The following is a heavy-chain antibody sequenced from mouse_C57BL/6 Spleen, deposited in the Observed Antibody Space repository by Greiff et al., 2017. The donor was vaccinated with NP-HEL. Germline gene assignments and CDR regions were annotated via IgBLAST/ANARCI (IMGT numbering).Heavy chain of an antibody. CDR1: GFSLTSYG. J-gene: IGHJ2*01. D-gene: IGHD2-5*01. CDR3: ARAPYYSNFYFDY. Sequence: VKVVESGPGLVQPSQSLSITCTVSGFSLTSYGVHWVRQSPGKGLEWLGVIWSGGSTDYNAAFISRLSISKDNSKSQVFFKMNSLQADDTAIYYCARAPYYSNFYFDYWGQGTTLTVSS. CDR2: IWSGGST. V-gene: IGHV2-2*01.